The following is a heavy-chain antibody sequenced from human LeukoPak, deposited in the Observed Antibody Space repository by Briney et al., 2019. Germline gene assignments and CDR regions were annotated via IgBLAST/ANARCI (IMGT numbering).Heavy chain of an antibody. Sequence: GGSLRLSCAASGFTFSSYAMSWVRRAPGKGLEWVSFISSGGNTMYYADSVKGRFTISRDNAKNSLYLQMDSLRADDTAVYYCVSKWDLRDWGQGALVTVST. CDR1: GFTFSSYA. CDR2: ISSGGNTM. V-gene: IGHV3-48*04. CDR3: VSKWDLRD. D-gene: IGHD1-26*01. J-gene: IGHJ4*02.